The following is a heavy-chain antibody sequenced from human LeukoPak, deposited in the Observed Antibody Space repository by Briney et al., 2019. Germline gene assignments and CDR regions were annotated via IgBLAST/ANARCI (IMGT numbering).Heavy chain of an antibody. CDR1: GFTCSSYA. V-gene: IGHV3-23*01. CDR3: ASAMTTVTPFDY. CDR2: ISGSGGST. Sequence: PGGSLRLSCAASGFTCSSYAMSWVRQAPGKGLEWVSAISGSGGSTYYADSVKSRFTISRDNSKNTLYLQMNSLRAEDTAVYYCASAMTTVTPFDYWGQGTLVTVSS. D-gene: IGHD4-17*01. J-gene: IGHJ4*02.